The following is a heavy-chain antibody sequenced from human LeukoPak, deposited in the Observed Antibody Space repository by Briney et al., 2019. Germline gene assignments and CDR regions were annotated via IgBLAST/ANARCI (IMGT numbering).Heavy chain of an antibody. V-gene: IGHV4-34*01. CDR2: IEHSGST. CDR1: GGSFGGYY. D-gene: IGHD3-10*01. Sequence: KPSESLSRTLAVYGGSFGGYYWRWIRQPPGKGVEWIGEIEHSGSTNYNPSLKSRVTISVATYKNQFSLKLSSVTAADTAVYYCARRRLGVWMVRGGGGMDVWGQGTTVTASS. CDR3: ARRRLGVWMVRGGGGMDV. J-gene: IGHJ6*02.